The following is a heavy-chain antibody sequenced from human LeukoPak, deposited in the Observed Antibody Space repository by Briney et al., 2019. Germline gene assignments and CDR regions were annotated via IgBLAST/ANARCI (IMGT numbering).Heavy chain of an antibody. CDR3: ARDRGLLWFGELLSLGWFDP. Sequence: SETLSLTCAVYGGSFSGYYWSWIRQPPGKGLEWTGEINHSGSTNYNPSLKSRVTISVDTSKNQFSLKLSSVTAADTAVYYCARDRGLLWFGELLSLGWFDPWGQGTLVTVSS. J-gene: IGHJ5*02. CDR1: GGSFSGYY. D-gene: IGHD3-10*01. CDR2: INHSGST. V-gene: IGHV4-34*01.